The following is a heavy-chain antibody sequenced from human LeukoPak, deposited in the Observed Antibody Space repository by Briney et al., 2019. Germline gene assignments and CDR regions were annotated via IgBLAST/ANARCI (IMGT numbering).Heavy chain of an antibody. J-gene: IGHJ6*03. Sequence: GGSLRLSCAASGFTFSDYYMSWIRQAPGKGLEWVSYISSSGSTIYYADSVKGRFTISRDNAKNSLYLQISSLRAEDTAVYYCARGIYDYLYYYYYMDVWGKGTTVTVSS. V-gene: IGHV3-11*01. D-gene: IGHD5/OR15-5a*01. CDR1: GFTFSDYY. CDR2: ISSSGSTI. CDR3: ARGIYDYLYYYYYMDV.